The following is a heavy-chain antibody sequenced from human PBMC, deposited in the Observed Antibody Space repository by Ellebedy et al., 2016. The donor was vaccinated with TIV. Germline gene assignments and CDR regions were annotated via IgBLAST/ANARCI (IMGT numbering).Heavy chain of an antibody. V-gene: IGHV3-23*01. D-gene: IGHD6-13*01. CDR1: GFTFGCCA. CDR2: ISNGGDTT. Sequence: GESLKISCAASGFTFGCCAMSWVRQAPGKRLEWVSVISNGGDTTYADSVKGRFTISRDNSKNTLYLQMNSLRADDTAIYYCAKLGGVLSWYADYWGLGTLVTVSS. J-gene: IGHJ4*02. CDR3: AKLGGVLSWYADY.